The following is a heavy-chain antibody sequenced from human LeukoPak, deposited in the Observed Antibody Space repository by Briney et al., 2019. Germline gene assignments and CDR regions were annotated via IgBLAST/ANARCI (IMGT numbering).Heavy chain of an antibody. CDR2: INPTGGST. V-gene: IGHV1-46*01. CDR1: GYTFPSYF. Sequence: ASGNVSCKASGYTFPSYFMHWVRQAPGQGLEWMGIINPTGGSTTYAQKFQGRVTMTRDTSTSTVYMELSSLRSDDTAVYYCARTAARRFDYWGQGTLVTVSS. J-gene: IGHJ4*02. D-gene: IGHD6-6*01. CDR3: ARTAARRFDY.